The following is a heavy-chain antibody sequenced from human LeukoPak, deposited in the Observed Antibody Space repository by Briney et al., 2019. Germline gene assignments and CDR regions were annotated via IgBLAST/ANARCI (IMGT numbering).Heavy chain of an antibody. J-gene: IGHJ4*02. V-gene: IGHV3-66*01. CDR3: ARSFGIAVTGSPHYFDS. CDR1: GFTVSTTY. CDR2: IYAGGDI. D-gene: IGHD1-20*01. Sequence: GGSLRLSCAASGFTVSTTYMSWVRQAPGKGLEWVSVIYAGGDIYYADFVRGRFGVSRDNSKNTLYLQMNSLRVEDSAVYYCARSFGIAVTGSPHYFDSWGQGTLVTVSS.